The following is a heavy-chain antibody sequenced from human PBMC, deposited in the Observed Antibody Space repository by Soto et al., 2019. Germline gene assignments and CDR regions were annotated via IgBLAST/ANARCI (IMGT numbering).Heavy chain of an antibody. CDR1: GFTFSSFN. V-gene: IGHV3-21*01. CDR2: ITTGGEYI. D-gene: IGHD6-13*01. CDR3: ARDRQLIQAWLDT. J-gene: IGHJ5*02. Sequence: EVLLVESGGGLVQPGVSLRLSCAASGFTFSSFNMNWVRQAPGKGLEWVSSITTGGEYIFYADSVKGRFTISSDNAKNSVYLQMSSLGVEDTAVYYCARDRQLIQAWLDTWGQGTLVNVS.